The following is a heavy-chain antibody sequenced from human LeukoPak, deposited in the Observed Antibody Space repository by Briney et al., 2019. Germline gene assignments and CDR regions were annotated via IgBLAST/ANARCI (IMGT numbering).Heavy chain of an antibody. CDR1: GYTFTSYY. CDR2: INPSGGST. J-gene: IGHJ4*02. Sequence: GASVKVSCKASGYTFTSYYMHWVRQAPGQGLEWMGIINPSGGSTSYAQKFQERVTITRDMSTSTAYMELRSLRSDDTAVYYCARDPGIAAAPSFDYWGQGTLVTVSS. D-gene: IGHD6-13*01. CDR3: ARDPGIAAAPSFDY. V-gene: IGHV1-46*01.